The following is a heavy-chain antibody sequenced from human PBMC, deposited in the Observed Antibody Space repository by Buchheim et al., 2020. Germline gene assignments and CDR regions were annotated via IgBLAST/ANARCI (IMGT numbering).Heavy chain of an antibody. Sequence: QLQLQESGPGLVKPSETLSLTCTVSGGSISSSSYYWGWIRQPPGKGLEWIGSIYYSGSTYYNPSLKSRVTISVDTSKNQFSLKLSSVTAADTAVYYCARQGLSLLLSSYYFDYWGQGTL. V-gene: IGHV4-39*01. J-gene: IGHJ4*02. CDR2: IYYSGST. CDR3: ARQGLSLLLSSYYFDY. CDR1: GGSISSSSYY. D-gene: IGHD3-10*01.